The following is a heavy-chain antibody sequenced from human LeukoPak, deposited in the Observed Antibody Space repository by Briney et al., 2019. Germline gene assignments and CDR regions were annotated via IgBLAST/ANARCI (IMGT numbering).Heavy chain of an antibody. CDR3: ARAGWNRYYYYYGMDV. Sequence: SETLSLTCTVSGGSISSGGYYWSWIRQHPGKGLEWIGYIYYSGSTYYSPSLKSRVTISVDTSKNQFSLKLSSVTAADTAVYYCARAGWNRYYYYYGMDVWGQGTTVTVSS. CDR2: IYYSGST. CDR1: GGSISSGGYY. J-gene: IGHJ6*02. D-gene: IGHD1-1*01. V-gene: IGHV4-31*03.